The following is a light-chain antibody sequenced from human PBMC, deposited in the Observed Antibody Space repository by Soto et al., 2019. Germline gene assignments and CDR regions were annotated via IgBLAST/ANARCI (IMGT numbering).Light chain of an antibody. V-gene: IGLV2-23*01. CDR1: SSDVGGSGL. J-gene: IGLJ2*01. CDR2: EGF. Sequence: QSALTQPASVSGSPGQSITISCTGTSSDVGGSGLVSWYQFHPGKAPKLLIFEGFKRPSGVSNRFSGSTSGSTASLTISRLQAEDEADYYCCSYAGRSTWDVVFGGGTKVTVL. CDR3: CSYAGRSTWDVV.